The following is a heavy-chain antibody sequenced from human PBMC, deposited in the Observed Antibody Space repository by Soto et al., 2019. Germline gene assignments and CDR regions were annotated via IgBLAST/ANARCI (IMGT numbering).Heavy chain of an antibody. CDR3: AREDFEVVICYYYMDV. J-gene: IGHJ6*03. Sequence: EVQLVESGGGLVQPGGSLRLSCAASGFTFSSYNMNWVRQAPGKGLEWISYISSSSGAMIYADSVKGRFTISRDNAKSALNLQMNSLRAEDTAVYYCAREDFEVVICYYYMDVRGKGTTVTVYS. CDR2: ISSSSGAM. CDR1: GFTFSSYN. D-gene: IGHD3-3*01. V-gene: IGHV3-48*01.